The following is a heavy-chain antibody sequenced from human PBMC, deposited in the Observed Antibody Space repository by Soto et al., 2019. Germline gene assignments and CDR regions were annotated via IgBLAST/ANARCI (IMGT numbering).Heavy chain of an antibody. Sequence: ASVKVSCKASGYTFTSYAMHWVRQAPGQRLEWMGWINAGNGNTKYSQKFQGRVTITRDTSASTAYMELSSLRSEDTAVYYCARDKSFFGVVKGLDYWGQGTLVPVSS. D-gene: IGHD3-3*01. CDR3: ARDKSFFGVVKGLDY. CDR1: GYTFTSYA. V-gene: IGHV1-3*01. J-gene: IGHJ4*02. CDR2: INAGNGNT.